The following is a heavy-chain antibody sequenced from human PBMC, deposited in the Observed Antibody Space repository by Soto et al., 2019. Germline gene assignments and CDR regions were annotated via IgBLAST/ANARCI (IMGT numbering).Heavy chain of an antibody. CDR1: GDSISSFY. J-gene: IGHJ4*02. Sequence: QVQLQESGPGLVKPSETLSLTCIVSGDSISSFYWSWIRQPPGKGLEWIGHIYYSGSTNYNPSLKSRVTISVDTSKNQFSLKLTSVTAADTAVYYCVRDVEQAARNVWGQGTLVTVSS. V-gene: IGHV4-59*01. D-gene: IGHD6-25*01. CDR3: VRDVEQAARNV. CDR2: IYYSGST.